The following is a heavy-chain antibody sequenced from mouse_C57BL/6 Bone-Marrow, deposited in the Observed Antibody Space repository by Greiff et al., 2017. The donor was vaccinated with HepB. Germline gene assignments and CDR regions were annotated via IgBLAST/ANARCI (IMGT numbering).Heavy chain of an antibody. CDR2: IYPGDGDT. CDR3: AKEEGYDGYYYAMDY. V-gene: IGHV1-80*01. J-gene: IGHJ4*01. Sequence: VQLQQSGAELVKPGASVKISCKASGYAFSSYWMNWVKQRPGKGLEWIGQIYPGDGDTNYNGKFKGKATLTADKSSSTAYMQLSSLTSEDSAVYFCAKEEGYDGYYYAMDYWGQGTSVTVSS. CDR1: GYAFSSYW. D-gene: IGHD2-3*01.